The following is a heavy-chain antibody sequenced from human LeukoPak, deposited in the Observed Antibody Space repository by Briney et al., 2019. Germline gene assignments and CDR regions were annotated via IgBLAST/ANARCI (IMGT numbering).Heavy chain of an antibody. CDR3: AREQRDTAMSRGLDY. CDR2: IYTSGST. D-gene: IGHD5-18*01. J-gene: IGHJ4*02. Sequence: KPSETLSLTCTVSGGSISSYYWSWIRQPAGKGLEWIGRIYTSGSTNYNPSLKSRVTMSLDTSKSQSSLKLSSVTAADTAVYYCAREQRDTAMSRGLDYWGQGTLVTVSS. CDR1: GGSISSYY. V-gene: IGHV4-4*07.